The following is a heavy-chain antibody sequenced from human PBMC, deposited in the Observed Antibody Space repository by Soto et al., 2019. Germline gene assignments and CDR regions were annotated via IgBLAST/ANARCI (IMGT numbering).Heavy chain of an antibody. V-gene: IGHV4-34*01. CDR2: INHRGSA. CDR1: GGSFSGHY. CDR3: VRGAPAAIGPQGEY. Sequence: QVQLQQWGAGLLKPSETLSLTCAVYGGSFSGHYWSWIRQPPGKGLEWIGEINHRGSANYTPSLKSRVTISVDTSKNQFALKLTSVTAADTAVYYCVRGAPAAIGPQGEYWGQGSLVTVSS. D-gene: IGHD2-2*01. J-gene: IGHJ4*02.